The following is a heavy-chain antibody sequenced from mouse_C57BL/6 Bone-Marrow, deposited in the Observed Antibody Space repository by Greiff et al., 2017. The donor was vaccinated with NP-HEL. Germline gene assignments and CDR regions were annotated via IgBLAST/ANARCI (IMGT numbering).Heavy chain of an antibody. V-gene: IGHV5-6*01. CDR1: GFTFSSYG. J-gene: IGHJ1*03. CDR3: ARKDYGSSYWYFDV. D-gene: IGHD1-1*01. Sequence: DVQLVESGGDLVKPGGSLKLSCAASGFTFSSYGMSWVRQTPDKRLEWVATISSGGSYTYYPDSVKGRFTISRDNAKNTLYLQMSSLKSEDTAMYYCARKDYGSSYWYFDVWGTGTTVTVSS. CDR2: ISSGGSYT.